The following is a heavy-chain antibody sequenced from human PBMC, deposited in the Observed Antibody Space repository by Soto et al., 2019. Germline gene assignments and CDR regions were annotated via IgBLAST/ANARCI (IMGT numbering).Heavy chain of an antibody. V-gene: IGHV3-15*01. CDR2: IKSKTDGGTT. Sequence: GSLRLSCAASGFTFSNAWMSWVRQAPGKGLEWVGRIKSKTDGGTTDYAAPVKGRFTISRDDSKNTLYLQMNSLKTEDTAVYYCTTDLAPSGWDGSDYWGQGTLVTVSS. CDR3: TTDLAPSGWDGSDY. J-gene: IGHJ4*02. D-gene: IGHD6-19*01. CDR1: GFTFSNAW.